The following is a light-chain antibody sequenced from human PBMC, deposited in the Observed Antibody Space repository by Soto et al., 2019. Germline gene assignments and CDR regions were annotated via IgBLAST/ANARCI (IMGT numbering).Light chain of an antibody. V-gene: IGLV2-18*01. CDR2: EAS. CDR1: STDFVSYNR. CDR3: SLYTSENTYV. Sequence: LTQPPSVSGSPGQSLTISCTGTSTDFVSYNRVSWYQQPPGTAPKLIIYEASNRPSGVPNRFSGSKSGNTASLTISGLQAADEADYYCSLYTSENTYVFGTGTKVTVL. J-gene: IGLJ1*01.